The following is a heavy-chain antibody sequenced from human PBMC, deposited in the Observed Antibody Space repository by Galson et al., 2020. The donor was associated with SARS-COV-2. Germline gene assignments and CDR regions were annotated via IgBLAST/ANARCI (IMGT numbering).Heavy chain of an antibody. Sequence: ASVKVSCKASGYTFTSYYMHWVRQAPGQGLEWMGIINPSGGSTSYAQKFQGRVTMTRDTSTSTVYMELSSLRSEDTAVYYCARLWFGELPPVALALGGPAHVTPDDYWGQGTLVTVSS. CDR3: ARLWFGELPPVALALGGPAHVTPDDY. D-gene: IGHD3-10*01. CDR1: GYTFTSYY. J-gene: IGHJ4*02. CDR2: INPSGGST. V-gene: IGHV1-46*01.